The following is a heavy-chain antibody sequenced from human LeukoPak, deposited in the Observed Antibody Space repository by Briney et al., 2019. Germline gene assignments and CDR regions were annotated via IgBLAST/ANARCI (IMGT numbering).Heavy chain of an antibody. CDR2: IKQDGSVK. CDR3: ARDGEGGHDY. V-gene: IGHV3-7*01. J-gene: IGHJ4*02. CDR1: GFTSINYW. D-gene: IGHD3-10*01. Sequence: GGSLRLSCGVSGFTSINYWISLVRQAPGEGLEWVANIKQDGSVKHYVDSVKGRFTISRDNAQNSVYLQMNSLRGEDTAVYFCARDGEGGHDYWGQGALVTVSS.